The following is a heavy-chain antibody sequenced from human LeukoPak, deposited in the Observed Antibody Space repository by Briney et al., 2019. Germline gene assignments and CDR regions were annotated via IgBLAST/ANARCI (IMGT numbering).Heavy chain of an antibody. D-gene: IGHD3-22*01. Sequence: SETLSLTCTVSGGSISRYYWNWIRQPPGKGLEWIGYIYYSGSTDHNPSLKSRVTMSVDTSKSQFSLKLSSVTAADTAVYYCARHRSYYYDSSGPNWFDPWGQGTLVTVSS. CDR2: IYYSGST. J-gene: IGHJ5*02. V-gene: IGHV4-59*08. CDR3: ARHRSYYYDSSGPNWFDP. CDR1: GGSISRYY.